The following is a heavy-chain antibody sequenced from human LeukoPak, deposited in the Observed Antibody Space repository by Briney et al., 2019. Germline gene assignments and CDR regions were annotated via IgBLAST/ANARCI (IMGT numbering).Heavy chain of an antibody. CDR3: ARALLLGVAMFDY. V-gene: IGHV3-30*03. CDR2: ISYDGSNK. Sequence: GGSLRLSCAASGFTFSNYGMHWVRQAPGKGLEWVAVISYDGSNKYYADSVKGRFTISRDNSKNTLYLQMNFLRAEDTAVYYCARALLLGVAMFDYWGQGTLVTVSS. D-gene: IGHD3-3*01. J-gene: IGHJ4*02. CDR1: GFTFSNYG.